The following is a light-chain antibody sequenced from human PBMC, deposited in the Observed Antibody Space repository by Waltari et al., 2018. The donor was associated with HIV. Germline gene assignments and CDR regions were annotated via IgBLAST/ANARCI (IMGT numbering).Light chain of an antibody. J-gene: IGLJ2*01. CDR2: DDV. CDR1: NIGSKN. CDR3: QVWDSSSDHL. Sequence: SFVPTQPPSVSVAPGQTARITCGANNIGSKNVHWYQQKSGQAPVLVVYDDVGRPSGIPGRFAGSNSGNTAILTISRVEAGDEADYYWQVWDSSSDHLFGGGTKLTVL. V-gene: IGLV3-21*02.